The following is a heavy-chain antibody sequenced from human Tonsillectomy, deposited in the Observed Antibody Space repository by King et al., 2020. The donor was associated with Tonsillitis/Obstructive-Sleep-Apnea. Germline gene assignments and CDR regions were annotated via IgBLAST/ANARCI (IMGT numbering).Heavy chain of an antibody. CDR2: IYFSGST. CDR1: GGSISSSSCY. D-gene: IGHD5-12*01. Sequence: LQESGPGLVKPSETLSLTCTVSGGSISSSSCYWGWIRQPPGKGLEWIGSIYFSGSTYYSPSLKSRVTISVDTSKNQFSLKVSSVTAADTAVYYCARTPSGSTFDYWGQGTLVTVSS. CDR3: ARTPSGSTFDY. J-gene: IGHJ4*02. V-gene: IGHV4-39*01.